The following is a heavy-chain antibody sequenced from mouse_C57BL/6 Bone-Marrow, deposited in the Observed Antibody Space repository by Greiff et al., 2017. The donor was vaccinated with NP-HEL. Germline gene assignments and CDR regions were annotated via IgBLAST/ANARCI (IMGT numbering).Heavy chain of an antibody. Sequence: EVKLVESGPGLVKPSQSLSLTCSVTGYSITSGYYWNWIRQFPGNKLEWMGYISYDGSNNYNPSLKNRISITRDTSKNQFVLKLNSVTTEDTATYYCARGNYPFAYWGQGTLVTVSA. D-gene: IGHD1-1*01. CDR3: ARGNYPFAY. CDR2: ISYDGSN. V-gene: IGHV3-6*01. J-gene: IGHJ3*01. CDR1: GYSITSGYY.